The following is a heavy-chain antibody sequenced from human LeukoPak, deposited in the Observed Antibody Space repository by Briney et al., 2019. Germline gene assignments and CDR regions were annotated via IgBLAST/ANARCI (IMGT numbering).Heavy chain of an antibody. D-gene: IGHD3-16*01. CDR2: MNPNSGNT. Sequence: ASVKVSCKASGYTFTSYDINWVRQATGQGLEWMGWMNPNSGNTGYAQKFQGRVTITRNTSISTAYMELSSLRSEDTAVYYCARGVNTYLWFGGDYMDVGGKGSTVTVSS. CDR3: ARGVNTYLWFGGDYMDV. V-gene: IGHV1-8*03. J-gene: IGHJ6*03. CDR1: GYTFTSYD.